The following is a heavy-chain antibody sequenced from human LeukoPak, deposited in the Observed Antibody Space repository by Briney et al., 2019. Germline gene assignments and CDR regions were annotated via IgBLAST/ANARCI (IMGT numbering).Heavy chain of an antibody. D-gene: IGHD5-24*01. CDR3: ARTTRRDAYKPFDY. CDR1: GGSISSGSYY. J-gene: IGHJ4*02. Sequence: PSQTLSLTCTVSGGSISSGSYYWSWIRQPAGKGLEWIGRIYTSGSTNYNPSLKSRVTISVDTSKNQFSLKLSSVTAADTAVYYCARTTRRDAYKPFDYWGQGTLVTVSS. V-gene: IGHV4-61*02. CDR2: IYTSGST.